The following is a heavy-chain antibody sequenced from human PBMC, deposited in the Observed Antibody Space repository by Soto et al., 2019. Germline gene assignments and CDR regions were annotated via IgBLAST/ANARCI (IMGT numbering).Heavy chain of an antibody. CDR3: AHSSSWYYFDY. J-gene: IGHJ4*02. CDR1: GFTFSSYG. V-gene: IGHV3-33*01. D-gene: IGHD6-13*01. Sequence: QVQLVESGGGMVQPGRSLRLSCAASGFTFSSYGMHWVRQPPGKGLEWVAVIWFDRSNKHYADSVKGRFTISRDNSKNTLYLQMNSLRAEDTAVYYCAHSSSWYYFDYWGQGTLVTVSS. CDR2: IWFDRSNK.